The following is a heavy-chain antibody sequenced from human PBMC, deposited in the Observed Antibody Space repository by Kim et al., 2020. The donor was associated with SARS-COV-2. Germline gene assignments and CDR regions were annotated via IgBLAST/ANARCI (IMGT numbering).Heavy chain of an antibody. V-gene: IGHV3-7*01. D-gene: IGHD2-15*01. CDR2: IKQDGSEK. Sequence: GGSLRLSCAASGSTFSSDWMYWVRQAPGKGLEWVANIKQDGSEKNYVDSVKGRFTISRDNAKNSLYLQMSSLRVEDTAVYYCVGGWFMDVWGQGTTVTVSS. CDR3: VGGWFMDV. CDR1: GSTFSSDW. J-gene: IGHJ6*02.